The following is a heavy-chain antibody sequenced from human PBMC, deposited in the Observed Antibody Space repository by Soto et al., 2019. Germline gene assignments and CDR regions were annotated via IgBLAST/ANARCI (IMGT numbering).Heavy chain of an antibody. CDR1: GFTFSSYL. J-gene: IGHJ3*02. CDR2: IKPDGSEK. CDR3: ARYQYDILTGYGAFDI. D-gene: IGHD3-9*01. Sequence: PGGLLRLSCAASGFTFSSYLMTWVRQAPGKRLEWVANIKPDGSEKYYVDSLKGRFTISRDNAKNSLYLQMNSLRAEDTAVYYCARYQYDILTGYGAFDIWGRGTMVTVSS. V-gene: IGHV3-7*04.